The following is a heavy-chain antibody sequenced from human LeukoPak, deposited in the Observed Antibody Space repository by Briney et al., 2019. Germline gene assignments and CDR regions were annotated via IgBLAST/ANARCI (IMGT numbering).Heavy chain of an antibody. CDR3: ATSIAAAGTGGY. V-gene: IGHV4-34*01. Sequence: SETLSLTCAVYGGSFSGYYWSWIRQPPGKGLEWIGEINHSGSTNYNPSLKSRVTISVDTSKNRFSLKLSPVTAADTAVCYCATSIAAAGTGGYWGQGTLVTVSS. J-gene: IGHJ4*02. CDR1: GGSFSGYY. CDR2: INHSGST. D-gene: IGHD6-13*01.